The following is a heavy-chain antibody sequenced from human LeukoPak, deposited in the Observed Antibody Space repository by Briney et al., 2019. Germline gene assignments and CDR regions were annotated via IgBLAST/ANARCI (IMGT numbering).Heavy chain of an antibody. CDR2: ISGSGGST. CDR3: AKDAPNYYDSSGPFEY. CDR1: GFTFSSYA. J-gene: IGHJ4*02. D-gene: IGHD3-22*01. V-gene: IGHV3-23*01. Sequence: PGGSLRLSCAASGFTFSSYAMSWVRQAPGKGPEWVSAISGSGGSTYYADSVKGRFTISRDNSKNTLYLQMNSLRAEDTAVYYCAKDAPNYYDSSGPFEYWGQGTLVTVSS.